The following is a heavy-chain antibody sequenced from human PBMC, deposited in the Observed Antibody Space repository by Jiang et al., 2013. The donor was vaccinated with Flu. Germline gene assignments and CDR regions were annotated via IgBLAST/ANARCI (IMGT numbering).Heavy chain of an antibody. V-gene: IGHV1-8*01. CDR2: MNPNSGNT. CDR3: ARGLAAAAGTWDY. D-gene: IGHD6-13*01. Sequence: EVKKPGASVKVSCKASAYTFTSHDINWVRQATGQGLEWMGWMNPNSGNTGYAQKFQGRVTMTRNTSMRTAYMELSSLRSEDTAVYYCARGLAAAAGTWDYWGQGTLVTVSS. J-gene: IGHJ4*01. CDR1: AYTFTSHD.